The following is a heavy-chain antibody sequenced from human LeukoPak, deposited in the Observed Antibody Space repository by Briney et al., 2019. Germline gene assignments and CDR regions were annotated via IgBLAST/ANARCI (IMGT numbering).Heavy chain of an antibody. Sequence: PSETLSLTCAVYGGSFSGYYWSWIRQPPGKGLEWIGEINHNGSTNYNPSLKSRVTISVDTSKNQFSLKLSSVTAADTAVYYCARALVATKPFDYWGQGTLVTVSS. CDR2: INHNGST. J-gene: IGHJ4*02. V-gene: IGHV4-34*01. CDR3: ARALVATKPFDY. CDR1: GGSFSGYY. D-gene: IGHD5-12*01.